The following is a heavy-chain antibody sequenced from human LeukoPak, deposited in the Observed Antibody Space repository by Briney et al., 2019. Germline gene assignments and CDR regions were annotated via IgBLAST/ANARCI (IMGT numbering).Heavy chain of an antibody. Sequence: SETLSLTCTVSGGSISSSHWTWIRQSPGKGLEWIGHMSDSGSINYNPSLMSRVTISVDTSKNQFSLKLSSVTAADTAVYYCARDREFCSTTSCSNDAFDIWGQGTMVTVSS. J-gene: IGHJ3*02. CDR1: GGSISSSH. CDR2: MSDSGSI. D-gene: IGHD2-2*01. V-gene: IGHV4-59*01. CDR3: ARDREFCSTTSCSNDAFDI.